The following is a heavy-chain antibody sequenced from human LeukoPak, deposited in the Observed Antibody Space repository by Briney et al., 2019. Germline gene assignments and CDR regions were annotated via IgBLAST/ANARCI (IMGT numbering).Heavy chain of an antibody. V-gene: IGHV1-69*05. D-gene: IGHD2-2*02. CDR3: ARGLYSYYYMDV. J-gene: IGHJ6*03. Sequence: ASVKVSCKASGGTFSSYAISWVRQAPGQGLEWMGGIIPIFGTASYAQNFQGRVTITTDESTSTAYMELSSLRSEDTAVYYCARGLYSYYYMDVWGKGTTVTVSS. CDR1: GGTFSSYA. CDR2: IIPIFGTA.